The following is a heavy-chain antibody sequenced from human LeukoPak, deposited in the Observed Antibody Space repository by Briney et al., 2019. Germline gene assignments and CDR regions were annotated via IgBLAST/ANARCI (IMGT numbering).Heavy chain of an antibody. D-gene: IGHD6-13*01. CDR1: GGTFNSYA. J-gene: IGHJ4*02. CDR3: ARAPPKQLLHLY. Sequence: SVKVSCKASGGTFNSYAISWVRQAPGQGLEWMGAVIPIFSTTNYAQKFQGRVAITTDESTNTAYMELTSLKSEDTAVYYCARAPPKQLLHLYWGQGTLVTVSS. CDR2: VIPIFSTT. V-gene: IGHV1-69*05.